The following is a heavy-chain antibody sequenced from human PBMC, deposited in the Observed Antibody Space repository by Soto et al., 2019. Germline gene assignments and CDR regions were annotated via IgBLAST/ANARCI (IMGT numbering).Heavy chain of an antibody. Sequence: GGSLRLSCAGSGFTLNSYSMNWVRQAPGKGLEWVSYISRSSATIYYADSVKGRFTISRDDAKNSLYLQMNSLRDDDTAVYYCVRVRSVSLMDVWGQGTTVTVSS. CDR3: VRVRSVSLMDV. V-gene: IGHV3-48*02. J-gene: IGHJ6*02. CDR1: GFTLNSYS. CDR2: ISRSSATI.